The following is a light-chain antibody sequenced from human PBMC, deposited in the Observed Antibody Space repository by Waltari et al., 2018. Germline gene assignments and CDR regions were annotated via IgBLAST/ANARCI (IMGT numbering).Light chain of an antibody. J-gene: IGKJ4*01. V-gene: IGKV3-11*01. CDR1: QTISTY. CDR2: DAS. CDR3: QQRFTWPPFT. Sequence: IVVTQSPAALSLSPGERATLPCRASQTISTYLAWYQQKPGQAPRLLIYDASKRAPAIPVRFSGSAYGTDFTLTINSLEPEDFAVYYCQQRFTWPPFTFGGGTKIEIK.